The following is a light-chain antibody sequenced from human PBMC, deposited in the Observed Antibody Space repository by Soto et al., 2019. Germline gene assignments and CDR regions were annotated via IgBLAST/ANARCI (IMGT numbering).Light chain of an antibody. CDR1: QSVRSN. CDR2: SAF. J-gene: IGKJ3*01. Sequence: ERVMTQSPATLSVSPGERVTLSCRASQSVRSNLAWYQQKPGQAPRLLIYSAFFRATGIPARFSGSGSGTEFTLTISSLQSEDFAVYFCQQYNNWQFTFGPGTKVDIK. V-gene: IGKV3-15*01. CDR3: QQYNNWQFT.